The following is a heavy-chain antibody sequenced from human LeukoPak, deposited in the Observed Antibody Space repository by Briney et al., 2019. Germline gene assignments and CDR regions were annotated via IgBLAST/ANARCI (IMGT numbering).Heavy chain of an antibody. CDR2: IKQDGSEK. V-gene: IGHV3-7*04. CDR1: GFSFNSYW. CDR3: ARGTWNFDL. Sequence: GGSLRLSCAASGFSFNSYWMSWVRQAPGKGLEWVANIKQDGSEKYYVDSVKVRFTMSRDNAKSSLYLQMNSLRAEDTALYYCARGTWNFDLWGRGTLLSVSS. J-gene: IGHJ2*01.